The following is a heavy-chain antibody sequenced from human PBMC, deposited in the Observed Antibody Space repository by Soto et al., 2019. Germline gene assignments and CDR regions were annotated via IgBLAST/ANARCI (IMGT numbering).Heavy chain of an antibody. D-gene: IGHD4-17*01. J-gene: IGHJ4*02. Sequence: GGSLRLSCAASGFTFSSYAMSWVRQAPGKGLEWVSAISGSGGSTYYADSVKGRFTISRDNSKNTLYLQMNSLRAEDTAVYYCAKIIQHGRGPYGDYGYFDYWGQGTLVTVSS. CDR3: AKIIQHGRGPYGDYGYFDY. CDR2: ISGSGGST. V-gene: IGHV3-23*01. CDR1: GFTFSSYA.